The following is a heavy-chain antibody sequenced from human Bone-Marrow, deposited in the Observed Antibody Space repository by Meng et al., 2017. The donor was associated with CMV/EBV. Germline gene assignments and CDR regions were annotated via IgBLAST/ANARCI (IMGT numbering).Heavy chain of an antibody. V-gene: IGHV3-30*02. Sequence: GESLKISCAGTGFTFSSYAMHWVRQAPGKGLEWVAFIRYDGSNKYYADAVKGRFTISRDNSKNTLYLQMNSLRAEDTAVYYCARDGAGEAPDYWGQGTLVTVSS. J-gene: IGHJ4*02. CDR3: ARDGAGEAPDY. CDR1: GFTFSSYA. CDR2: IRYDGSNK. D-gene: IGHD3-10*01.